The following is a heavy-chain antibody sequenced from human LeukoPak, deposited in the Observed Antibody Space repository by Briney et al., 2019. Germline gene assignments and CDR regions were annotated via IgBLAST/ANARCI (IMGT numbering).Heavy chain of an antibody. Sequence: ASVKVSCKASGYTFTGYYMHWVRQAPGQGLEWMGGIIPIFGTANYAQKFQGRVTITADESTSTAYMELSSLRSEDTAVYYCAIGTRYDHCGYWGQGTLVTVSS. CDR3: AIGTRYDHCGY. J-gene: IGHJ4*02. CDR1: GYTFTGYY. D-gene: IGHD5-12*01. CDR2: IIPIFGTA. V-gene: IGHV1-69*13.